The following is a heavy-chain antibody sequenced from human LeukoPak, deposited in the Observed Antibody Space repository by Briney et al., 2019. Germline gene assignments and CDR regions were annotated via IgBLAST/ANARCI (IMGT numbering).Heavy chain of an antibody. D-gene: IGHD2-15*01. CDR2: SYPGDSDT. J-gene: IGHJ4*02. V-gene: IGHV5-51*01. CDR1: GYSCTYYW. CDR3: ATQQRDCSGGSCRTGAFDY. Sequence: GESLKISCKGSGYSCTYYWIGWVRQMPGKGLEWMGISYPGDSDTSYSPSFQGQVTISADKSISTAYLQWSSLKASDTAMYYCATQQRDCSGGSCRTGAFDYWGQGTLVTVSS.